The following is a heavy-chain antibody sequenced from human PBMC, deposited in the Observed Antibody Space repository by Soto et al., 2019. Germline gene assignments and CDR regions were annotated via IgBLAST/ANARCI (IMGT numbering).Heavy chain of an antibody. CDR1: GGTFNSYT. D-gene: IGHD3-10*01. CDR3: PTIYGWGSTHLDS. CDR2: VNPIVGMS. J-gene: IGHJ5*01. V-gene: IGHV1-69*02. Sequence: QVQLVQSGAEVKKPGSSVKVSCTASGGTFNSYTLNWVRQAPGQRLEWVGRVNPIVGMSSSPSKCQGRVTMTADKSTSKASMALTGLKSEDPAVCSCPTIYGWGSTHLDSWGQEPWSPSRQ.